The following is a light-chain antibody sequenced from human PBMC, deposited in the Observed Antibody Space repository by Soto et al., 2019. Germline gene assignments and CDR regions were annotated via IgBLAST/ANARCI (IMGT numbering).Light chain of an antibody. CDR1: SNDVGTYNY. J-gene: IGLJ1*01. Sequence: QSALTQPASASGSPGQSITISCTGTSNDVGTYNYVSWYQQHPGKAPKLMIYEVSNRPSGVSDRFSGSKSGNTASLTISGLQAEDEADYYCSSYTTSSTLDVFGTGTKLTVL. CDR2: EVS. CDR3: SSYTTSSTLDV. V-gene: IGLV2-14*01.